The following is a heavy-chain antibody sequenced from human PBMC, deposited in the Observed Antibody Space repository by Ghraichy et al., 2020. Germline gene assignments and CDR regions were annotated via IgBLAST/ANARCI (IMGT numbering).Heavy chain of an antibody. CDR3: VRDNAGDGWYY. J-gene: IGHJ4*02. CDR2: IKQDGSET. Sequence: GGSLRLSCVASGFIFSNYWMSWVRQAPGKGLEWVANIKQDGSETHYVDSVKGRFTIAKDNAKNSLYLQMNSLRAEDTAVYYCVRDNAGDGWYYWGQGTLVSVAS. CDR1: GFIFSNYW. V-gene: IGHV3-7*03. D-gene: IGHD6-19*01.